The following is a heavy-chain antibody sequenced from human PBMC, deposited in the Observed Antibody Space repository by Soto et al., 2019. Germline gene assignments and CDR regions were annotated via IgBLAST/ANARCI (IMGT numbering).Heavy chain of an antibody. CDR3: ARGRRGSGWYYFDY. CDR2: INAGNGNT. D-gene: IGHD6-19*01. Sequence: QVQLVQSGAEVKKPGASVKVSCKASGYTFTSYAMHWVRQAPGQRLEWMGWINAGNGNTKYSQKLQGRVTITRDTSASTAYMELSSLRSEDTAVYYCARGRRGSGWYYFDYWGQGTLVTVSS. V-gene: IGHV1-3*01. J-gene: IGHJ4*02. CDR1: GYTFTSYA.